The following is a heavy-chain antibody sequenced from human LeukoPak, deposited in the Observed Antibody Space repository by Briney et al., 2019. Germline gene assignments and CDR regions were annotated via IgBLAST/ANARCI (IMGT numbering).Heavy chain of an antibody. CDR1: GYTFTSYY. CDR3: ARGRRVVVAANYYYYYMDV. J-gene: IGHJ6*03. D-gene: IGHD2-15*01. Sequence: ASVKVSYKASGYTFTSYYMHWVRQAPGQGLEWMGIINPSGGSTSYAQKFQGRVTMTRDTSISTAYMELSRLRSDDTAVYYCARGRRVVVAANYYYYYMDVWGKGTTVTISS. V-gene: IGHV1-46*01. CDR2: INPSGGST.